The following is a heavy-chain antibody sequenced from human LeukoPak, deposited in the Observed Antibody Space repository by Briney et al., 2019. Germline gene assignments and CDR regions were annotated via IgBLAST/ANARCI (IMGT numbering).Heavy chain of an antibody. J-gene: IGHJ4*02. CDR1: GFIFSNYA. CDR3: TRGNLDGSPGDY. Sequence: GGSLRLSCAASGFIFSNYAFAWVRQAPGKGLEWVAAISSSSSYIYYADSLKGRFTISRDNAKNSLYLQLNSLSGEDTAVYYCTRGNLDGSPGDYWGQGTLVIVSS. V-gene: IGHV3-21*01. D-gene: IGHD2/OR15-2a*01. CDR2: ISSSSSYI.